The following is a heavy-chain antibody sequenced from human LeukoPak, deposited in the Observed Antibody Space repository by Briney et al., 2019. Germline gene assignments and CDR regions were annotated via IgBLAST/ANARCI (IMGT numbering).Heavy chain of an antibody. CDR2: IVVGSGNT. D-gene: IGHD3-10*01. CDR3: ARDANYYGSGSYYPF. CDR1: GFTFTSSA. V-gene: IGHV1-58*02. J-gene: IGHJ4*02. Sequence: GASVKVSCKASGFTFTSSAMQWVRQARGQRLEWIGWIVVGSGNTNYAQKFQERVTITRDMSTSTAYMELSSLRSEDTAVYYCARDANYYGSGSYYPFWGQGTLVTVSS.